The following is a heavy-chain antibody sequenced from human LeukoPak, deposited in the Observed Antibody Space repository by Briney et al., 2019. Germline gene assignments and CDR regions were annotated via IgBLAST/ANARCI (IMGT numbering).Heavy chain of an antibody. Sequence: SEALFLTCCVSGGSISYYYGSSSRQPPGKVLGRIGHKHYSGNTSYNPSLQGRVTISVDTSKNQYTLKLSSVTATDTDVYYCARDSSGWPDYYYYVDVWGKGTTVTISS. J-gene: IGHJ6*03. CDR2: KHYSGNT. D-gene: IGHD6-19*01. V-gene: IGHV4-59*12. CDR1: GGSISYYY. CDR3: ARDSSGWPDYYYYVDV.